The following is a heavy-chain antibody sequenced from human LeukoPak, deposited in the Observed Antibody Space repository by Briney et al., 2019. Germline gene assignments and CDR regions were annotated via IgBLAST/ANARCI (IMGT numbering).Heavy chain of an antibody. Sequence: QPGGSLRLSCAASGFTFSSYAMSWVRQAPGKGLEWVSAISGSGGSTYYADSVKGRFTISRDNSKNTLYLQMNSLRAEDTAVYYCVKDYDFWGANGYFDYWGQGTLVTVSS. CDR1: GFTFSSYA. J-gene: IGHJ4*02. CDR2: ISGSGGST. V-gene: IGHV3-23*01. CDR3: VKDYDFWGANGYFDY. D-gene: IGHD3-3*01.